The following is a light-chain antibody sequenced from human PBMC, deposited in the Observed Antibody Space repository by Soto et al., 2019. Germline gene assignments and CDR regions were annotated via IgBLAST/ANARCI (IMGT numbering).Light chain of an antibody. CDR2: AAS. CDR3: QHYKDWRCP. J-gene: IGKJ3*01. V-gene: IGKV3-15*01. Sequence: EIVMTQSPATLSVSPGERATLSCRASQAVSSNLAWYQQKPGQAPRLLIYAASTRAAGIPDRFSGSGSGTGFTLTITSLQSGEFAVYYCQHYKDWRCPFGPVTKVDIK. CDR1: QAVSSN.